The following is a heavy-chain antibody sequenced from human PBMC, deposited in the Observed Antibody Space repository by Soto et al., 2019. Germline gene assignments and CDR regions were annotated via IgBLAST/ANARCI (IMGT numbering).Heavy chain of an antibody. J-gene: IGHJ6*02. CDR1: GGSISSGDYY. V-gene: IGHV4-30-4*01. Sequence: SETLSLTCTVSGGSISSGDYYWSWIRQPPGKGLEWIGYIYYSGSTYYNPSLKSRVTISVDTSKNQFSLKLSSVTAADTAVYYCARGGYGSGSYNLRVYYYYYGMDVWGQGTTVTVSS. CDR2: IYYSGST. CDR3: ARGGYGSGSYNLRVYYYYYGMDV. D-gene: IGHD3-10*01.